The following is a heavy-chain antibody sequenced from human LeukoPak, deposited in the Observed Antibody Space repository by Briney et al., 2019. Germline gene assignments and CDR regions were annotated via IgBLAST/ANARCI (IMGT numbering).Heavy chain of an antibody. V-gene: IGHV1-2*02. CDR3: AFSRYYLQGSYYYMDV. Sequence: ASVKVSRKASGYTFTGYYLHWVRQAPGQGFEWMGWINPNSGGTNYAQKFQGRVTMTTDTSTSTAYMELRSLRSDDTAVYYCAFSRYYLQGSYYYMDVWGKGTTVTVSS. CDR2: INPNSGGT. J-gene: IGHJ6*03. D-gene: IGHD2/OR15-2a*01. CDR1: GYTFTGYY.